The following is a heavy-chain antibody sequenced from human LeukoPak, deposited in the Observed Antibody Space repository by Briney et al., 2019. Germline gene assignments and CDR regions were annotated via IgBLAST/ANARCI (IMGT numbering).Heavy chain of an antibody. J-gene: IGHJ6*03. Sequence: PSETLSLTCTVSGGSISSSSYYWGWIRQPPGKGLEWIGSIYYSGSTYYNPSLKSRVTISVDTSKNQFSLKLSSVTAADTAVYYCAREADIVLMVYATYYYYYYMDVWGKGTTVTVSS. CDR1: GGSISSSSYY. CDR2: IYYSGST. V-gene: IGHV4-39*07. D-gene: IGHD2-8*01. CDR3: AREADIVLMVYATYYYYYYMDV.